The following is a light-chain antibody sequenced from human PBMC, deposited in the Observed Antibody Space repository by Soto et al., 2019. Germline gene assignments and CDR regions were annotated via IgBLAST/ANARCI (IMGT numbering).Light chain of an antibody. Sequence: EIVMTQSPATLSVSPGERATLSCRASQSVSSNLAWYQQKPGQAPRLLIYGASTRATGIPARFSGSGSGTEFTLTISSLQSEDFAVYYCQQYNNSPPRSTFGQGTKLEIK. J-gene: IGKJ2*02. CDR3: QQYNNSPPRST. V-gene: IGKV3-15*01. CDR1: QSVSSN. CDR2: GAS.